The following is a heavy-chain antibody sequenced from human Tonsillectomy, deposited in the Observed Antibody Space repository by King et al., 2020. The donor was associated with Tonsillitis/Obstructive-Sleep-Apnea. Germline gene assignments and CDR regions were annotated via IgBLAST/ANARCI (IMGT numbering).Heavy chain of an antibody. CDR1: GYTFTSYY. CDR3: ARVRYYDILTGYYKENYYFDY. CDR2: INPSGGST. V-gene: IGHV1-46*01. D-gene: IGHD3-9*01. J-gene: IGHJ4*02. Sequence: QLVQSGAEVKKPGASVKVSCKASGYTFTSYYMHWVRQAPGQGLEWIGIINPSGGSTSYAEKFQGRVTMTRDTSTSTVYMELSSLRSEDTAVYYCARVRYYDILTGYYKENYYFDYWGQGTLVTVSS.